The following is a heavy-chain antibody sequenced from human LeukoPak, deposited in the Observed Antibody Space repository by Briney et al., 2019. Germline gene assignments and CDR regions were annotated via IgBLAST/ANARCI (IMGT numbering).Heavy chain of an antibody. Sequence: SETLSLTCTVSGGSITGYSWTWFRQPPGKTLEWIGYIHYRGTTNSNPSLKSRVTISVDTSKNQFPLKLTSATAADTAVYYCARGTAALYWGQGTLVTVSS. CDR1: GGSITGYS. CDR2: IHYRGTT. D-gene: IGHD6-13*01. CDR3: ARGTAALY. J-gene: IGHJ4*02. V-gene: IGHV4-59*01.